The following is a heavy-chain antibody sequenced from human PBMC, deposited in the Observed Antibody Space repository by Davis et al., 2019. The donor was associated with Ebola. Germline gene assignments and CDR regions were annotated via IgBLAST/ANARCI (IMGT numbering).Heavy chain of an antibody. CDR3: ARDPYDFWSGYLYYYYGMDV. CDR1: GFTFSSYG. D-gene: IGHD3-3*01. CDR2: IWYDGSNK. J-gene: IGHJ6*02. V-gene: IGHV3-33*08. Sequence: GGSLRLSCAASGFTFSSYGMHWVRQAPGKGLEWVAVIWYDGSNKYYADSVKGRFTISRDNSKNTLYLQMNSLRAEDTAVYYCARDPYDFWSGYLYYYYGMDVWGQGTTVTVSS.